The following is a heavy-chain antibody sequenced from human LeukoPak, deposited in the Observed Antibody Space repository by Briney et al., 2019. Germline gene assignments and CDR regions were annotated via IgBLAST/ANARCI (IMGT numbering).Heavy chain of an antibody. Sequence: GASVKVSCKVSGYTLTELSMHWVRQAPGKGLEWMGDFDPEDGETIYAQKLQGRVTMTEDTATDTAYMELSSLRSEDTAVYYCATGEDTAGGFDYWGQGTLVTVSS. V-gene: IGHV1-24*01. J-gene: IGHJ4*02. CDR2: FDPEDGET. CDR3: ATGEDTAGGFDY. CDR1: GYTLTELS. D-gene: IGHD2-15*01.